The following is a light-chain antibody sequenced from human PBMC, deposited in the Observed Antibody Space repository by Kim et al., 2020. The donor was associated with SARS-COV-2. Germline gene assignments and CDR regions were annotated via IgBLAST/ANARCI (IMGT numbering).Light chain of an antibody. CDR1: SGHSSYA. Sequence: VKLTCTLSSGHSSYAIAWHQQQPEKDPRYLMKLNSDGSHSKGDGIPDRFSGSSSGAERYLTISSLQSEDEADYYCQTWGTGIHWVFGGGTQLTVL. CDR2: LNSDGSH. V-gene: IGLV4-69*01. J-gene: IGLJ3*02. CDR3: QTWGTGIHWV.